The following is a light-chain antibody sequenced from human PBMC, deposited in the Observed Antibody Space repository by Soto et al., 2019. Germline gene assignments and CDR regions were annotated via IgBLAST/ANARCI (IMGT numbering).Light chain of an antibody. CDR1: ESVNNN. Sequence: EVVMTQSPPTLSASPGERASLSCRASESVNNNLAWYQQKPGQTPSLLIYGAYTRATGIPARFSGSGSGTEFTLTISSLQSEDFAVYYCQQYNYWPTFGQGTKLEIK. CDR2: GAY. V-gene: IGKV3-15*01. J-gene: IGKJ2*01. CDR3: QQYNYWPT.